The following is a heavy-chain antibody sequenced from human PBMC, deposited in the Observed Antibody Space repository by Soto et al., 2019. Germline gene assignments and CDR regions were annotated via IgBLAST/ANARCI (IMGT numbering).Heavy chain of an antibody. D-gene: IGHD3-22*01. J-gene: IGHJ1*01. CDR1: GFTFSSYS. Sequence: VGSLRLSCAASGFTFSSYSMNWVRQAPGKGLEWVSSISSSSSYIYYADSVKGRFTISRDNAKNSLYLQMNSLRAGDTAVYYCARGWADDSSGYSHFQHWGQGTLVTVSS. CDR3: ARGWADDSSGYSHFQH. V-gene: IGHV3-21*01. CDR2: ISSSSSYI.